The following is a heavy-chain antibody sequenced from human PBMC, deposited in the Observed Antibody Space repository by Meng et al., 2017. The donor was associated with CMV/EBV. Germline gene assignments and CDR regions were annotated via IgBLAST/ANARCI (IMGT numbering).Heavy chain of an antibody. CDR1: GFTFSSYG. D-gene: IGHD3-16*01. CDR3: VKGDGI. Sequence: GESLKISCAASGFTFSSYGMHWVRQPPGKGLEWVAFIRYDGSSKYYADSVKGRFTISRDNSKNTLYLQMNSLRGEDTAVYYCVKGDGIWGQGTLVTVSS. CDR2: IRYDGSSK. J-gene: IGHJ4*02. V-gene: IGHV3-30*02.